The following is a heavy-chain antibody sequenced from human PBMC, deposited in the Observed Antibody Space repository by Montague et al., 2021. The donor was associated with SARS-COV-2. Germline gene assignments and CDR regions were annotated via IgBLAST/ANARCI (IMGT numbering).Heavy chain of an antibody. D-gene: IGHD3-22*01. J-gene: IGHJ3*01. CDR2: FDSEDGET. CDR1: EYSLSDFS. Sequence: SVKVSCKVSEYSLSDFSLQMHWVRQAPGKGLEWMGEFDSEDGETTYAQKFQGRVTMTEDRSTDTVYMELSSLRSDDTAVYYCATLGLEVITYAFAVWGQGTVVTVSS. CDR3: ATLGLEVITYAFAV. V-gene: IGHV1-24*01.